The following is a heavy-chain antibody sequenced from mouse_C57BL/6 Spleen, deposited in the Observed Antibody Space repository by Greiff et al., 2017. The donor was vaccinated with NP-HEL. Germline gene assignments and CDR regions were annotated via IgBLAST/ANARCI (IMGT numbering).Heavy chain of an antibody. D-gene: IGHD4-1*01. J-gene: IGHJ3*01. V-gene: IGHV2-4*01. Sequence: VHLVESGPGLVQPSQSLSITCTVSGFSLTSYGVHWVRQPPGKGLEWLGVIWSGGSTDYNAAFISRLSISKDNSKSQVFFKMNSLQADDTAIYYCAKMANWDTWFAYWGQGTLVTVSA. CDR3: AKMANWDTWFAY. CDR1: GFSLTSYG. CDR2: IWSGGST.